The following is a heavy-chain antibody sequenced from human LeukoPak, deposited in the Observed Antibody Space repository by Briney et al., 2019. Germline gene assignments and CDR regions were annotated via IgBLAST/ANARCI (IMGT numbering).Heavy chain of an antibody. J-gene: IGHJ4*02. Sequence: SETLSLICTVSGGSISSSSYYWGWIRQPPGKGLEWIGSIYYSGTTYYNPSLKSRVTISVDTSKNQFSLKLSSVTAADTAVYYCARGRLTYDILTGYYTYWGQGTLVTVSS. V-gene: IGHV4-39*07. CDR3: ARGRLTYDILTGYYTY. D-gene: IGHD3-9*01. CDR2: IYYSGTT. CDR1: GGSISSSSYY.